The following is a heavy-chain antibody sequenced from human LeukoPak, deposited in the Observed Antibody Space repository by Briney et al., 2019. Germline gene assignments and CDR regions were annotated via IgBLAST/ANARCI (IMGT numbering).Heavy chain of an antibody. J-gene: IGHJ4*02. D-gene: IGHD6-19*01. V-gene: IGHV3-11*01. Sequence: GGSLRLSCAASGFTFSDYYMSWIRQAPGKGLEWVSYISSSGSTIYYADSVKGRFTISRDNSKNTLYLQMNSLRAGDTAIYYCAKEYSSGWYVVDYWGQGTLVTVSS. CDR3: AKEYSSGWYVVDY. CDR2: ISSSGSTI. CDR1: GFTFSDYY.